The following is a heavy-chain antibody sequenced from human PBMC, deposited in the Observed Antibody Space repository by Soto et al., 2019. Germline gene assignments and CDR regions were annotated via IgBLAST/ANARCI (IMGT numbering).Heavy chain of an antibody. J-gene: IGHJ6*02. D-gene: IGHD6-6*01. CDR2: IIPLFRKT. V-gene: IGHV1-69*13. Sequence: SVKVSCKASGDMFRNSAFTWVRQAPGQGLEWMGVIIPLFRKTDVAQKFQGRLTLTAEESTTTPYLEVTSLTSEDTAVYYCARARLSNGDPNMCFFHGLDVWGQGTTVTVSS. CDR3: ARARLSNGDPNMCFFHGLDV. CDR1: GDMFRNSA.